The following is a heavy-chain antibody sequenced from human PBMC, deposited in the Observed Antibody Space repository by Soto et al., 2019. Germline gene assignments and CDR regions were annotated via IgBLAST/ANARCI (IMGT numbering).Heavy chain of an antibody. CDR2: IGGPGGSA. D-gene: IGHD2-15*01. CDR1: GFTFSSYA. J-gene: IGHJ4*02. Sequence: GGSLRLSCAASGFTFSSYAISWVRQAPEKVLEWVSAIGGPGGSAYDADSVKGRFTISRDNSKNTLYLQMNNLRAEDTATYYCARKSGVPVTGYYFEYWGPGTLVTVSS. V-gene: IGHV3-23*01. CDR3: ARKSGVPVTGYYFEY.